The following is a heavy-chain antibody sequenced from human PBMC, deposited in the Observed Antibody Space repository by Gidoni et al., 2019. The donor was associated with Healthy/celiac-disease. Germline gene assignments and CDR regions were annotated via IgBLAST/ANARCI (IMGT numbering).Heavy chain of an antibody. D-gene: IGHD5-12*01. CDR2: IIPILGIA. J-gene: IGHJ4*02. CDR1: GGTFSSYA. CDR3: AMYSGYDYPPPRIAVFDY. Sequence: QVQLVQSGAEVKKPGSSVKVSCKASGGTFSSYAISWVRQAPGQGLEWMGRIIPILGIANYAQKFQGRVTITADKSTSTAYMELSSLRSEDTAVYYCAMYSGYDYPPPRIAVFDYWGQGTLVTVSS. V-gene: IGHV1-69*04.